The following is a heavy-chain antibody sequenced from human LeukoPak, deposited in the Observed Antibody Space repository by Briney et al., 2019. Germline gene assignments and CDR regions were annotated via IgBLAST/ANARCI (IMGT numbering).Heavy chain of an antibody. CDR3: AKDLRQQLVNFDY. CDR2: ISGRGRTI. D-gene: IGHD6-13*01. V-gene: IGHV3-48*03. Sequence: QSGGSLRLSCAASGFTFNTYEMNWVRQAPGKGLEWISYISGRGRTIYYADSVKGRFTISRDNSKNTLYLQMNSLRAEDTAVYYCAKDLRQQLVNFDYWGQGTLVTVSS. J-gene: IGHJ4*02. CDR1: GFTFNTYE.